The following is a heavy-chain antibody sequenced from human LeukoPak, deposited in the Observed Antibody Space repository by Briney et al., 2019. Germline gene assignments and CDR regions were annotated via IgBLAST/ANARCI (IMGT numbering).Heavy chain of an antibody. CDR2: ISWNSGSI. D-gene: IGHD6-13*01. CDR3: AKEGSSSHFDY. Sequence: GGSLRLSCAASGFTFDDYAMHWVRQAPGKGLEWVSGISWNSGSIGYADSVKGRFTISRDNAKNSLYLQMNSLRAEDTALYYCAKEGSSSHFDYWGQGTLVTVSS. V-gene: IGHV3-9*01. CDR1: GFTFDDYA. J-gene: IGHJ4*02.